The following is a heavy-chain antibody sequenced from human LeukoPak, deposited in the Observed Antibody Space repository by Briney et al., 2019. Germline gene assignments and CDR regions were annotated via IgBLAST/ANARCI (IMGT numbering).Heavy chain of an antibody. J-gene: IGHJ5*02. D-gene: IGHD2-2*01. V-gene: IGHV3-48*01. CDR1: GFTFSSYS. CDR3: AREPRVVVVPAAIHFAWFDP. CDR2: ISSSSSTI. Sequence: PGGSLRLSCAASGFTFSSYSMNWVRQAPGKGLEWVSYISSSSSTIYYADSVKGRFTISRDNAKNSLYLQMNSLRGEDTAVYYCAREPRVVVVPAAIHFAWFDPWGQGTLVTVSS.